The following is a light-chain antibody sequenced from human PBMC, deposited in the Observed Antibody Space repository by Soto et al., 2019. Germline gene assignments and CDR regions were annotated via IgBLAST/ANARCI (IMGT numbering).Light chain of an antibody. CDR1: QSLSSTY. V-gene: IGKV3-11*01. CDR2: DAS. CDR3: QQRNVWPPIT. J-gene: IGKJ5*01. Sequence: EIVLTQSPGTLSLSPGERATLSCRASQSLSSTYLSWYQHKPGQAPRLVIFDASNRANGVPARFGGSGSGTDFSLTINSLEPEDFSVYYCQQRNVWPPITFGQGTRLEIK.